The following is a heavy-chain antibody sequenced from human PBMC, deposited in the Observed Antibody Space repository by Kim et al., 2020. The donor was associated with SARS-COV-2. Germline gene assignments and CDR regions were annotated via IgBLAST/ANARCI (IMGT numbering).Heavy chain of an antibody. CDR3: ARGYGESGRDS. Sequence: SETLSLTCAVYGGSFNEYYWTWIRQPPGKGLEGIGEINHSGSTNYNPSLKSRVSISVDTSKTQLSLDLTSVTAAATAVYYCARGYGESGRDSWVQGTLV. D-gene: IGHD3-10*01. CDR1: GGSFNEYY. J-gene: IGHJ4*02. V-gene: IGHV4-34*01. CDR2: INHSGST.